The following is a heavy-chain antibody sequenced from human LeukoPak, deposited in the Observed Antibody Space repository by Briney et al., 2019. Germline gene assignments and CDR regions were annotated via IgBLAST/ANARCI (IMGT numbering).Heavy chain of an antibody. CDR3: AKSNDGIVVVPAAAYRH. Sequence: GRSLRLSCAASGFTFSSYGMHRVRQPPGKGLEWVAVVSYDGSNKYYADSVKGRFTISRDNSKNTLYLQMNGLRAEDTAVYYCAKSNDGIVVVPAAAYRHWGQGTLVTVSS. V-gene: IGHV3-30*18. D-gene: IGHD2-2*01. CDR1: GFTFSSYG. CDR2: VSYDGSNK. J-gene: IGHJ4*02.